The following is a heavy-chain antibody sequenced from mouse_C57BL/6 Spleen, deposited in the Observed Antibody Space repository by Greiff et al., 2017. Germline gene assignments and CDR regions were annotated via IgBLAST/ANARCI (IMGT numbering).Heavy chain of an antibody. CDR3: AREGLRQMPFDY. Sequence: LEESGPELVKPGASVKISCKASGYAFSSSWMNWVKQRPGKGLEWIGRIYPGDGDTNYNGKFKGKATLTADKSSSTAYMQLSSLTSEDSAVYFCAREGLRQMPFDYWGQGTTLTVSS. CDR1: GYAFSSSW. CDR2: IYPGDGDT. J-gene: IGHJ2*01. V-gene: IGHV1-82*01. D-gene: IGHD2-4*01.